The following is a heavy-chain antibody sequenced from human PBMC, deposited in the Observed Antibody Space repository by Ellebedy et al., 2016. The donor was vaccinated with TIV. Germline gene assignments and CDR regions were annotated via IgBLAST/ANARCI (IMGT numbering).Heavy chain of an antibody. CDR3: ARDRIVGSSSPYYNGMDV. Sequence: AASVKVSCKASGYTFTSYYMHWVRQAPGQGLEWIGVIDPSGGSTDYAQKFQGGVTMTRDTSTSTVYMELSSLRSDDTAVYYCARDRIVGSSSPYYNGMDVWGQGTTVTVSS. V-gene: IGHV1-46*01. CDR1: GYTFTSYY. D-gene: IGHD1-26*01. CDR2: IDPSGGST. J-gene: IGHJ6*02.